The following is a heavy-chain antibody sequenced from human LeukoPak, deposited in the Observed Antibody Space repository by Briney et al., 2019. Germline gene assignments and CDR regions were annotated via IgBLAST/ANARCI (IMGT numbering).Heavy chain of an antibody. D-gene: IGHD3-22*01. CDR1: GYTFTSHD. CDR2: MNPNSGNT. CDR3: ATVTLYYYDSSGYPFDY. Sequence: ASVKVSCKASGYTFTSHDINWVRQATGQGLEWMGWMNPNSGNTAYAQKFQGRVTMTEDTSTDTAYMELSSLSSEDTAVYYCATVTLYYYDSSGYPFDYWGQGTLVTVSS. J-gene: IGHJ4*02. V-gene: IGHV1-8*01.